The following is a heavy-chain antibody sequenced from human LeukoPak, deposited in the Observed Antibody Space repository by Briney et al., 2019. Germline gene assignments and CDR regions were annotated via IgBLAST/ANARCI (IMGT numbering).Heavy chain of an antibody. V-gene: IGHV3-53*01. Sequence: GGSLRLSCAASVFTVSSNYMSGVREAAGGGLEWAKVIYSGSSTYYADSVKGRFTISRDNSKNTLYLQMNSLRAEDTAVYYCARALGYSSGWYLNYYYYYYMDVWGKGTTVTVSS. CDR1: VFTVSSNY. J-gene: IGHJ6*03. CDR3: ARALGYSSGWYLNYYYYYYMDV. CDR2: IYSGSST. D-gene: IGHD6-19*01.